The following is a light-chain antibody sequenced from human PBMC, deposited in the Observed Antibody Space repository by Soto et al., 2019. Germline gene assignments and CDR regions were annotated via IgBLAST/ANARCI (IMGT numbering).Light chain of an antibody. CDR3: QQRSTWPLT. J-gene: IGKJ4*01. CDR2: DAS. Sequence: EIVLTQSPATLSLSPGERATLSCRASQSVKNYLAWYQQKPGQAPRLLIYDASSRATGIPARFSGSGSGTDFSLTISILEPDDLAVYYCQQRSTWPLTFGGGTKVAIK. V-gene: IGKV3-11*01. CDR1: QSVKNY.